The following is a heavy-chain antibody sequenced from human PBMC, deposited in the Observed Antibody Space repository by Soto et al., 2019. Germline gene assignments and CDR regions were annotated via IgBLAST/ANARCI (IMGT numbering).Heavy chain of an antibody. V-gene: IGHV3-15*07. CDR3: TTAYFDWLLSYYYGMDV. J-gene: IGHJ6*02. Sequence: GGSLRLSCAASGFTFTNAWMNWVRQAPGKGLEWVGRITSKTDGGTTDYAAPVKGRFAISRDDSKNTLYLQMNSLKTDDTAVYYCTTAYFDWLLSYYYGMDVWGRGTTVTVSS. CDR1: GFTFTNAW. D-gene: IGHD3-9*01. CDR2: ITSKTDGGTT.